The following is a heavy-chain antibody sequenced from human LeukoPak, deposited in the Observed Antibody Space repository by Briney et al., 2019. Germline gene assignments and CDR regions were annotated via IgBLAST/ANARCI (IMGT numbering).Heavy chain of an antibody. V-gene: IGHV4-59*01. CDR3: ARAGGSYYPIMYNWFDP. CDR1: GGSISSYY. Sequence: PSETLSLTFTVSGGSISSYYWSWIRQPPGKGLEWIGYIYYSGSTNYNPSLKSRVTISVDTSKNQFSLKLSSVTAADTAVYYCARAGGSYYPIMYNWFDPWGQGTLVIVSS. D-gene: IGHD3-10*01. J-gene: IGHJ5*02. CDR2: IYYSGST.